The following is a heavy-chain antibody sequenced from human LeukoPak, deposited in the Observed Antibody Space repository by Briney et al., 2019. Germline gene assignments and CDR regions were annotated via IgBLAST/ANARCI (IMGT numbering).Heavy chain of an antibody. Sequence: PSETLSLTCPVSGGSVSSGTYYWSWIRQPPGKGLEWIGYIYYSGSTNYNPSLKSRVTISVDTSKNQFSLKLISVTAADTAVYYCARDRVRGNSNPFFDYWGQGTLVTVSS. V-gene: IGHV4-61*01. CDR2: IYYSGST. D-gene: IGHD4-11*01. CDR3: ARDRVRGNSNPFFDY. J-gene: IGHJ4*02. CDR1: GGSVSSGTYY.